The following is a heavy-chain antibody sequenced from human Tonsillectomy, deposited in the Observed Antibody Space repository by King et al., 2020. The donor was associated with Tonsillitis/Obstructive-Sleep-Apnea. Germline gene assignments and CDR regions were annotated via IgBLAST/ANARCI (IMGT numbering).Heavy chain of an antibody. CDR1: GFTFSNAW. J-gene: IGHJ4*02. V-gene: IGHV3-15*01. D-gene: IGHD1-14*01. Sequence: VQLVESGGGLLKPGGSLRLSCVVSGFTFSNAWMSWVRQAPGKGLEWVGRIKSKTDGGTTDYAAPVKGRFTISRDDSKNTLYLQMNSLKTEDTAMYYCXGRNQFDYWGQXTXVTVSS. CDR2: IKSKTDGGTT. CDR3: XGRNQFDY.